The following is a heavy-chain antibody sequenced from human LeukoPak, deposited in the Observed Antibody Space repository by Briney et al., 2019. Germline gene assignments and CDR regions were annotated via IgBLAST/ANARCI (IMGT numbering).Heavy chain of an antibody. CDR3: ARDRGVFGVVMKFDP. J-gene: IGHJ5*02. CDR2: ISAYNGNT. CDR1: GYTFTSYG. V-gene: IGHV1-18*01. Sequence: GASVKVSCKASGYTFTSYGISWVRQAPGQGLEWMGWISAYNGNTNYAQKLQGRVTMTTDISTSTAYMELRSLRSDATAVYYCARDRGVFGVVMKFDPWGQGTLVTVSS. D-gene: IGHD3-3*01.